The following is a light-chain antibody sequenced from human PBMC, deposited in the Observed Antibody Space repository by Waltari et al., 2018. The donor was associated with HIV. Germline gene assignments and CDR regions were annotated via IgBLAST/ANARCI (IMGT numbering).Light chain of an antibody. V-gene: IGLV2-14*01. CDR2: DVS. Sequence: QSALTQPPSVSGSPGQSITISCLRTSSHVGGYNYFFWYQQYSGKAPELMIYDVSNRPSGVSNRFSGSKSGNTASLTISGLQAEDEADYYCSSYTSSSTLVFGGGTKLTVL. CDR1: SSHVGGYNY. CDR3: SSYTSSSTLV. J-gene: IGLJ2*01.